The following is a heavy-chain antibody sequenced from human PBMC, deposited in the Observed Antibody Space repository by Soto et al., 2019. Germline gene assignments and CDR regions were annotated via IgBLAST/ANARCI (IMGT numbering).Heavy chain of an antibody. CDR1: GGSISSGGYY. J-gene: IGHJ4*02. V-gene: IGHV4-31*03. CDR2: IYYSGST. CDR3: ARGGSSGPFDY. D-gene: IGHD6-6*01. Sequence: SETLSLTCTVSGGSISSGGYYWSWIRQHPGKGLEWIGYIYYSGSTYYNPSLKSRVTISVDTSKNQFSLKLSSVTAADTAVYYCARGGSSGPFDYWGQGTLVTVSS.